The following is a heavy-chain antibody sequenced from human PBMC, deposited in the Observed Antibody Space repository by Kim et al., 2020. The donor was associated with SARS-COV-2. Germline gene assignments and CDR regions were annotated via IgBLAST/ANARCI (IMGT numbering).Heavy chain of an antibody. J-gene: IGHJ4*02. D-gene: IGHD3-16*02. CDR3: ARGAMYRLGELSFMVL. CDR2: INPSGGST. Sequence: ASVKVSCKASGYTFTSYYMHWVRQAPGQGLEWMGIINPSGGSTSYAQKLQGRVTMTRDTSTSTVYMELSSLRSEDTAVYYCARGAMYRLGELSFMVLWGQGTLVTVSS. V-gene: IGHV1-46*01. CDR1: GYTFTSYY.